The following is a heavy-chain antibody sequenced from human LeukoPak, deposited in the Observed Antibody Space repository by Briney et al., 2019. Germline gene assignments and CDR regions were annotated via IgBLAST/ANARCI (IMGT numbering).Heavy chain of an antibody. CDR3: ASLAVAVDY. J-gene: IGHJ4*02. D-gene: IGHD6-19*01. CDR1: GGSFSGYY. CDR2: INHSGST. V-gene: IGHV4-34*01. Sequence: SETLSLTCAVYGGSFSGYYWSWIRQPPGKGLEWIGEINHSGSTNYNPSLKSRVTISVDTSKNQFSLKLSSVTAADTAVYYCASLAVAVDYWGQGTLVTVSS.